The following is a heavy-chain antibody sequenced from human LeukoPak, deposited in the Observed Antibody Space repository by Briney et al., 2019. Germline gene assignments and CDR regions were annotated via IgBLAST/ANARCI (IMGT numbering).Heavy chain of an antibody. Sequence: SETLSLTCTVSGGSISSYYWSWIRQPPGKGLEWIGYIYYSGSTNYNPSLKSRVTISVDTSKNQFSLKLSSVTAADTAVYYCARAHIAVAGYYYYGMDVWGQGTTVTVSS. V-gene: IGHV4-59*08. CDR2: IYYSGST. J-gene: IGHJ6*02. CDR1: GGSISSYY. CDR3: ARAHIAVAGYYYYGMDV. D-gene: IGHD6-19*01.